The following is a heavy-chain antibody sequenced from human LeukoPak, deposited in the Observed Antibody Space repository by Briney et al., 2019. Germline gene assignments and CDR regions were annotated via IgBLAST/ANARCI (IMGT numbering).Heavy chain of an antibody. V-gene: IGHV3-7*03. CDR2: INEDGSGK. J-gene: IGHJ4*02. D-gene: IGHD4-17*01. Sequence: GGSLRLSCAASGFTFSRYWMTWVRQAPGKGLEWVASINEDGSGKHYVDSVKGRFTISRDNAQKSVYLEMNSLRAEDTAVYYCARAVTSPEGYWGQGTLVPVSS. CDR1: GFTFSRYW. CDR3: ARAVTSPEGY.